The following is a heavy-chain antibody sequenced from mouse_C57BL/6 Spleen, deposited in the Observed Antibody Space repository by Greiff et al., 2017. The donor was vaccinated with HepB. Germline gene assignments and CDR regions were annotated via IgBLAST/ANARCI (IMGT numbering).Heavy chain of an antibody. CDR2: ISYSGST. V-gene: IGHV3-1*01. CDR3: ARDPSYYYGSSWGYFDV. D-gene: IGHD1-1*01. Sequence: EVKVVESGPGMVKPSQSLSLTCTVTGYSITSGYDWHWIRHFPGNKLEWMGYISYSGSTNYNPSLKSRISITHDTSKNHFFLKLNSVTTEDTATYYCARDPSYYYGSSWGYFDVWGTGTTVTVSS. J-gene: IGHJ1*03. CDR1: GYSITSGYD.